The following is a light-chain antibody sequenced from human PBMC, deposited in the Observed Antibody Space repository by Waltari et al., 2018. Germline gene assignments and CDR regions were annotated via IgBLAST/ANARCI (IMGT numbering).Light chain of an antibody. CDR1: PSVSSN. Sequence: EIVMTQSPATLSVSPGETDTLSCRASPSVSSNVAWYQKKPGQAPRLLIYDASTRATSIPAKFRGSGSGTEFTLTISSLQSEDFAVYYCQQYNRWPPITFGHGTRLEIK. CDR3: QQYNRWPPIT. J-gene: IGKJ5*01. V-gene: IGKV3-15*01. CDR2: DAS.